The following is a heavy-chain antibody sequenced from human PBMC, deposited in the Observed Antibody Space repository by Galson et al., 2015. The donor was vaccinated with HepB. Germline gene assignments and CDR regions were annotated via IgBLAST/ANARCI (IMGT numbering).Heavy chain of an antibody. CDR1: GGSFSGYY. V-gene: IGHV4-34*01. CDR3: ARCSRVSTSCYESY. Sequence: TLSLTCAVYGGSFSGYYWSWIRQPPGKGLEWIGEINHSGSTNYNPSLKSRVTISVDTSKNQFSLKLSSVTAADTAVYYCARCSRVSTSCYESYWGQGTLVTVSS. D-gene: IGHD2-2*01. J-gene: IGHJ4*02. CDR2: INHSGST.